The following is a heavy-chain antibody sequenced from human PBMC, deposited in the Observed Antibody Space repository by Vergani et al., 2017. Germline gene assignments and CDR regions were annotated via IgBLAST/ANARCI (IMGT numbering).Heavy chain of an antibody. D-gene: IGHD2-8*01. CDR2: ISRSSSTI. J-gene: IGHJ4*02. Sequence: EVQLVESGGGLVQPGGSLRLSFAASGSTFSSYAMNWVRQAPGKGLEWVSYISRSSSTIYYADSVKGRFTISRDNAKNSLHLQMNNLRAEDTAVYYCARQSRDVFCTNGVCPLGYWGQGALVTVSS. V-gene: IGHV3-48*01. CDR1: GSTFSSYA. CDR3: ARQSRDVFCTNGVCPLGY.